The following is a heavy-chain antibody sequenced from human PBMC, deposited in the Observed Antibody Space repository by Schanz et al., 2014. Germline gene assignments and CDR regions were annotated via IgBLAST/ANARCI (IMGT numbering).Heavy chain of an antibody. J-gene: IGHJ4*02. Sequence: QVQLVQSGAEVKKPGVSVKVSCKASGYTFTTYYIHWVRQAPGQGLEWMGKINPSVGNTNYAQKFRGRVTMTRDTSTSTVYMELSGLRSEDTAVYYCARDGEAAAGCDYWGQGTLVTVSS. D-gene: IGHD6-13*01. V-gene: IGHV1-46*03. CDR1: GYTFTTYY. CDR3: ARDGEAAAGCDY. CDR2: INPSVGNT.